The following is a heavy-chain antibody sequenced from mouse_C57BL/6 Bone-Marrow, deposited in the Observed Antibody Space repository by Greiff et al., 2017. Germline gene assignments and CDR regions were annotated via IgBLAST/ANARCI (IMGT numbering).Heavy chain of an antibody. CDR2: INPNYGNT. V-gene: IGHV1-39*01. J-gene: IGHJ3*01. CDR3: APACDGSSYGFAY. CDR1: GYSFTDYC. Sequence: VQLQQSGPELVKPGASVKISCKASGYSFTDYCMNWVKQRPGKSLEWIGEINPNYGNTSYNQKFKGKATLTVDTSSSTAYMQLNSLTSEYSAVYYCAPACDGSSYGFAYWGQGTLVTVSA. D-gene: IGHD1-1*01.